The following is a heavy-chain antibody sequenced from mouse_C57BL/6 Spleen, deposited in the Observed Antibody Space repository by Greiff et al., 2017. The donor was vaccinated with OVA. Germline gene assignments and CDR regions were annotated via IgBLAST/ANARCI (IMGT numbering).Heavy chain of an antibody. CDR1: GYTFTDYE. CDR3: TTFSWFAY. CDR2: IDPETGGT. Sequence: QVQLQQSGAELVRPGASVTLSCKASGYTFTDYEMHWVKQTPVHGLEWIGAIDPETGGTAYNQKFKGKAILTADQSSSTAYMELRSLTSEDSAVYYCTTFSWFAYWGQGTLVTVSA. V-gene: IGHV1-15*01. J-gene: IGHJ3*01.